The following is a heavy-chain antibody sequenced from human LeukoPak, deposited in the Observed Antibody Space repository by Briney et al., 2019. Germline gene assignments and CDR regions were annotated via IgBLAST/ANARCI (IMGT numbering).Heavy chain of an antibody. Sequence: ASVKVSCKASGYTFTSYGISWVRQAPGEGLEWRGWISAYNGNTNYAQKLQGRVTMTTDTSTSTAYMELRSLRSDDTAVYYCAREDRIIAAGIEIDYWGQGTLVTVPS. J-gene: IGHJ4*02. CDR1: GYTFTSYG. CDR3: AREDRIIAAGIEIDY. D-gene: IGHD6-13*01. V-gene: IGHV1-18*01. CDR2: ISAYNGNT.